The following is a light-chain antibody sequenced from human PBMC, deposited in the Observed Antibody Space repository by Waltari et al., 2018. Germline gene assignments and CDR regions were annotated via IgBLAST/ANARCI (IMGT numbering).Light chain of an antibody. CDR2: GTS. CDR3: QQYDGEVVT. J-gene: IGKJ4*01. Sequence: RASQRVTSISLAGYQEKLGQAPRLLIYGTSTRATGIPDRFSGSGSGTDFTLTISRLEPEDFAVYYCQQYDGEVVTFGGGTKVEI. CDR1: QRVTSIS. V-gene: IGKV3-20*01.